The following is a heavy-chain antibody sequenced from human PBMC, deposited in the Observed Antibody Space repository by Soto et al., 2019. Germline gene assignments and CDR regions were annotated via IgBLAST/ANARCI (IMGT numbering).Heavy chain of an antibody. V-gene: IGHV4-31*03. Sequence: SETLSLTCTVSGGSISSSDYYWSWIRQHPGKGLEWIGYIYYSGSAHYNPSLKSRVTISVDTSKNQFSLKLSSVTAADTAVYYCARDRLYYYGSGSSFDYWGQGTLVTVSS. J-gene: IGHJ4*02. CDR3: ARDRLYYYGSGSSFDY. CDR1: GGSISSSDYY. D-gene: IGHD3-10*01. CDR2: IYYSGSA.